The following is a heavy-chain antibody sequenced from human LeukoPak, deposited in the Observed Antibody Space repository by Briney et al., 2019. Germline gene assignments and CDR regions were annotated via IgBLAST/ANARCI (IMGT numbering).Heavy chain of an antibody. V-gene: IGHV3-30*18. CDR1: GFTFSSYG. D-gene: IGHD6-19*01. CDR2: ISYDGSNK. Sequence: GRSLRLSCAASGFTFSSYGMHWVRQAPGKGLEWVAVISYDGSNKYYADSVKGRFTISRDNSKNTLYLQMNSLRAEDTAVYYCAKGHSSGWYWIYFQHWGQGTLVTVSS. J-gene: IGHJ1*01. CDR3: AKGHSSGWYWIYFQH.